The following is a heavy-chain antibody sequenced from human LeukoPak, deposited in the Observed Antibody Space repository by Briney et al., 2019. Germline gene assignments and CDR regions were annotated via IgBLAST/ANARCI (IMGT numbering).Heavy chain of an antibody. CDR2: ISSSGSTT. J-gene: IGHJ5*02. CDR1: GFIFSDYY. D-gene: IGHD1-1*01. CDR3: VREQAGGTTKRRFAP. Sequence: GGSLRLSCAASGFIFSDYYMSWIRQAPGKGLEWVSYISSSGSTTYYADSVKGRFTISRDNAKNSLYLQMNSLRAEDTAVYYCVREQAGGTTKRRFAPWGQGTPVTVSS. V-gene: IGHV3-11*01.